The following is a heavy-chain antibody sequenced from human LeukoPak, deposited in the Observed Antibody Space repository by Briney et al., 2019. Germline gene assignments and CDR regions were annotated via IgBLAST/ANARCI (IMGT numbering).Heavy chain of an antibody. CDR2: IRQDESER. CDR1: GFSFSSYW. CDR3: ARLSAYYYGSYFYYYMDV. Sequence: GSLRLSCEGSGFSFSSYWMTWVRQLPGKGPEWVANIRQDESERYFADSVKGRFTISRDNAKKSVYLHMSSLRAEDTALYYCARLSAYYYGSYFYYYMDVWGKGTTVTISS. V-gene: IGHV3-7*01. D-gene: IGHD3-10*01. J-gene: IGHJ6*03.